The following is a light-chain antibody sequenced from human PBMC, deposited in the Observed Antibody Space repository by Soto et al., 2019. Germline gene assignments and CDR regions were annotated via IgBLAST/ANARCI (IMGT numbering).Light chain of an antibody. V-gene: IGKV3-11*01. Sequence: EIVLTQSPATLSLSPGERATLSCRASQSVSSYLAWYQQKPGQAPRLLIYDASNRAPGIPARFSVSGSGTDFTLTISSLEPEDFEVYYCQQRSNWPTFGPGTKVDIK. J-gene: IGKJ3*01. CDR2: DAS. CDR3: QQRSNWPT. CDR1: QSVSSY.